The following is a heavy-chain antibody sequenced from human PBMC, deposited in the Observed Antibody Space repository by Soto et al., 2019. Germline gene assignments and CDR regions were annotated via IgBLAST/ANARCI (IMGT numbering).Heavy chain of an antibody. D-gene: IGHD4-17*01. CDR3: ARGSNYGDYAYSFDI. CDR2: INASGIT. V-gene: IGHV4-34*01. Sequence: SETLSRTSAVYCGSFSGYYWTWIRQPPGKGLEWIGEINASGITNYNPSLKSRLTISVDTSKNQFSLKLSSVTAADTAVYYCARGSNYGDYAYSFDIWGQGTMVT. CDR1: CGSFSGYY. J-gene: IGHJ3*02.